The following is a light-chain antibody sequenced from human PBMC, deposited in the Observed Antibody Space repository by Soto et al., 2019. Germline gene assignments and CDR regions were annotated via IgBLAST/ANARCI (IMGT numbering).Light chain of an antibody. J-gene: IGKJ5*01. Sequence: EIVLTQSPGTLSLSPGERATLSCRASQSVAYTYLAWFQQKPGQAPRLLIYGASNRATGIPARFSGSGSGTDFTLTISSLEPEDFAVYYCQQRSNWQITFGQGTRLEIK. CDR3: QQRSNWQIT. CDR2: GAS. V-gene: IGKV3D-11*02. CDR1: QSVAYTY.